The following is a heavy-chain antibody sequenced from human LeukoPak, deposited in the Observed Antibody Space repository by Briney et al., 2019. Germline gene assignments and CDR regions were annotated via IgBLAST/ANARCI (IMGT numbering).Heavy chain of an antibody. V-gene: IGHV3-64*01. Sequence: GGSLRLSCAASGFTFSSYAMHWVRQAPGTGLEYVSAISSNGGSTYYANSVKGRFTISRDNSKNTLYLQMGSLRAEDMAVYYCARGNTAHDYWGQGTLVTVSS. CDR2: ISSNGGST. D-gene: IGHD5-18*01. CDR3: ARGNTAHDY. J-gene: IGHJ4*02. CDR1: GFTFSSYA.